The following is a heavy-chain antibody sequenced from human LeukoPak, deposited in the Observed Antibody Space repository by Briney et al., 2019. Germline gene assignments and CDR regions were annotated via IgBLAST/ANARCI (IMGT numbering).Heavy chain of an antibody. Sequence: GGSLRLSCAASGFTVNSNYMSWVRQAPGKGLEWVSVIYSGGTTYYADSVRGQFTISRDNSKNTLYLQMNSLRAEDTAVYYCAKPLGYCSSTSCYNPWYFDLWGRGTLVTVSS. CDR3: AKPLGYCSSTSCYNPWYFDL. CDR2: IYSGGTT. D-gene: IGHD2-2*02. J-gene: IGHJ2*01. CDR1: GFTVNSNY. V-gene: IGHV3-53*01.